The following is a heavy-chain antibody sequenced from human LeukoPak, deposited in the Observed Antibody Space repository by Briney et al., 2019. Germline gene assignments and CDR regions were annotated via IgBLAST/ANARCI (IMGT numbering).Heavy chain of an antibody. Sequence: GGSLRLSCAASGFTFSSYSMNRVRQAPGKGLEWVSYISSSSSTIYYADSVKGRFTISRDNAKNSLYLQMNSLRAEDTAVYYCAVPGRYFDWLPPGGWGQGTLVTVSS. CDR1: GFTFSSYS. CDR2: ISSSSSTI. D-gene: IGHD3-9*01. J-gene: IGHJ4*02. V-gene: IGHV3-48*04. CDR3: AVPGRYFDWLPPGG.